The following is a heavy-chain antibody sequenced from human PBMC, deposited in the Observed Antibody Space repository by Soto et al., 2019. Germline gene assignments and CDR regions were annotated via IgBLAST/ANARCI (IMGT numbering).Heavy chain of an antibody. D-gene: IGHD1-20*01. V-gene: IGHV4-59*01. CDR2: IYYSGIT. CDR1: GGSISSYY. J-gene: IGHJ6*02. Sequence: QVQPQEPGPGLVKPSETLSLTCTVSGGSISSYYWSWIRQPPGKGLEWIGYIYYSGITNYNPSLKSRVTISVDTSKNQFSLKLSSVTAADTAVYYCARYKSNYYYGMDVWGQGTTVTVS. CDR3: ARYKSNYYYGMDV.